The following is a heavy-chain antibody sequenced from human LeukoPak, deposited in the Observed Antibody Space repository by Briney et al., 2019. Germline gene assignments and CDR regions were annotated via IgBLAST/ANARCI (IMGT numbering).Heavy chain of an antibody. D-gene: IGHD3-9*01. CDR1: GFTFSIYW. CDR2: INGDGSST. J-gene: IGHJ2*01. V-gene: IGHV3-74*01. CDR3: AGSDTTGYSPREWDYWYFDL. Sequence: GGSLRLSCAASGFTFSIYWMHWVRQAPGKGLVWVSRINGDGSSTRYGDSVKGRFTISRDNAKNSLYLQMNSLRAEDTAVYYCAGSDTTGYSPREWDYWYFDLWGRGTLVTVSS.